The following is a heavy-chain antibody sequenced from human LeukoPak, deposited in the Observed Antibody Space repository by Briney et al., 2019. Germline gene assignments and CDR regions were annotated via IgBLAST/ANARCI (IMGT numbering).Heavy chain of an antibody. J-gene: IGHJ6*03. CDR3: ARALRGSYSYNGYYYYMDV. Sequence: SQTLSLTCTVSGGSISSGSYYWSWVRQPAGKGLESIGRIYIGGSTNYNPSLKSRFTISVDASKNQFSLKLSSVTAADTAVYYCARALRGSYSYNGYYYYMDVWGKGTTVTISS. V-gene: IGHV4-61*02. D-gene: IGHD1-26*01. CDR1: GGSISSGSYY. CDR2: IYIGGST.